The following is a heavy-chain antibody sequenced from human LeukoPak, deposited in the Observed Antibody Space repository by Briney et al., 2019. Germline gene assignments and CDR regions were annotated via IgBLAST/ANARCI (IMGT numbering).Heavy chain of an antibody. CDR3: ARSGDSSGYYFLGAFDI. Sequence: ASVKVSCKASGYTFTSYGISWVRQAPGQGLEWMGWISAYNGNTNYAQKLQGRVTMTTDTSTSTAYMELRSLRSDDTAVYYCARSGDSSGYYFLGAFDIWGQGTMVTVSS. D-gene: IGHD3-22*01. V-gene: IGHV1-18*01. J-gene: IGHJ3*02. CDR2: ISAYNGNT. CDR1: GYTFTSYG.